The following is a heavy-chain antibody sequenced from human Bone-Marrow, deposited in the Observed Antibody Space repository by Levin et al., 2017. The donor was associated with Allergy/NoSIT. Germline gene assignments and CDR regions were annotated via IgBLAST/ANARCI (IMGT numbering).Heavy chain of an antibody. J-gene: IGHJ4*02. V-gene: IGHV4-59*01. CDR2: IYYSGST. CDR3: ARDLGARYGSETYYNRGYSHF. Sequence: GSLRLSCTVSGDSINYYYWSWLRQPPGKGLEWIGSIYYSGSTDYNGGGKRRGRSSVDTSKNQFPLILRSVTAADTAVYYCARDLGARYGSETYYNRGYSHFWVQGTLCFVSS. CDR1: GDSINYYY. D-gene: IGHD3-10*01.